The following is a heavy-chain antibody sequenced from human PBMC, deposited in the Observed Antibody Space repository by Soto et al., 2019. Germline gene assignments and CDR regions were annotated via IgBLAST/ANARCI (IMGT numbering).Heavy chain of an antibody. CDR2: ISGSGGST. Sequence: GGSLRLSCAASGFTFSSYAMSWVRQAPGKGLEWVSAISGSGGSTYYADSVKGRFTISRDNSKNTLYLQMNSLRAEDTAVYYFAKGILEWLASYYYYGMDVWGQGTTVTVSS. D-gene: IGHD3-3*01. J-gene: IGHJ6*02. CDR3: AKGILEWLASYYYYGMDV. CDR1: GFTFSSYA. V-gene: IGHV3-23*01.